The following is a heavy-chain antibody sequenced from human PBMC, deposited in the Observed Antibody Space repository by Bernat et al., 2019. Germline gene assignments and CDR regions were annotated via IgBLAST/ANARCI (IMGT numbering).Heavy chain of an antibody. V-gene: IGHV3-21*05. Sequence: EVQLVESGGGLVKPGGSLRLSCAASGFTFSSYSMNWVRQAPVKGLEWVSYITGSSSYESDSTSVKGRFTISRDSAKTSMYLRMNSLRVEDTAVYYCAREGMAYCSSTSCPLDYWGQGTLVTVSS. CDR3: AREGMAYCSSTSCPLDY. J-gene: IGHJ4*02. CDR2: ITGSSSYE. CDR1: GFTFSSYS. D-gene: IGHD2-2*01.